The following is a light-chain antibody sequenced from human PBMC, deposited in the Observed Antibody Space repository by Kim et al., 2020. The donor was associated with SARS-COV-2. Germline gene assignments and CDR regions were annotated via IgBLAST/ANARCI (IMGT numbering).Light chain of an antibody. Sequence: GKRGTLPCSWSASNLGAGYDVYWYQVAPGTAPKLLIYCDNNRPSGVSDRFSGSKTGTSASLAITGLQAEDEAEYYCQSYDSGLNWVFGGGTQLTVL. V-gene: IGLV1-40*01. CDR3: QSYDSGLNWV. J-gene: IGLJ3*02. CDR1: ASNLGAGYD. CDR2: CDN.